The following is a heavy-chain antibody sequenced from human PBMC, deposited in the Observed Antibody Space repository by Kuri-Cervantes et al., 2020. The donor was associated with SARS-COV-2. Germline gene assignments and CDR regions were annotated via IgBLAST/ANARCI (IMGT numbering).Heavy chain of an antibody. Sequence: ASVKVSCKASADTFTSHGISWVRQAPGQGLEWMGWISANNGNTNYAPKLQGRVIMTTDTSTSTVYTELSSLRSEDTAVYYCARVRYNWNRMGWFDPWGQGTLVTVSS. CDR3: ARVRYNWNRMGWFDP. D-gene: IGHD1-20*01. J-gene: IGHJ5*02. CDR1: ADTFTSHG. V-gene: IGHV1-18*04. CDR2: ISANNGNT.